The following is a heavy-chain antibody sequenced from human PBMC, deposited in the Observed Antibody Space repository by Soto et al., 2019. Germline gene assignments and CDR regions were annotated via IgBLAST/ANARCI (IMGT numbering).Heavy chain of an antibody. CDR2: IYYSGST. V-gene: IGHV4-39*01. CDR1: GGSISSSSYY. Sequence: QRQLQESGPGLVKPSETLSLTCTVSGGSISSSSYYWGWIRQPPGKGLEWIGSIYYSGSTYYNPSLKSRVTISVDTSKNQFSLKLSSVTAADTAVYYCARDSSSRYGMDVWGQGTTVTVSS. D-gene: IGHD6-13*01. CDR3: ARDSSSRYGMDV. J-gene: IGHJ6*02.